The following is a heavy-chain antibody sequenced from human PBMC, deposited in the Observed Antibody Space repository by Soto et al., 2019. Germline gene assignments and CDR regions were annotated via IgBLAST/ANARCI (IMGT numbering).Heavy chain of an antibody. J-gene: IGHJ4*02. CDR3: ARMILRFFDN. CDR2: INYSGST. D-gene: IGHD3-16*01. CDR1: GGSLSGYY. Sequence: SETLSLTCAVDGGSLSGYYWTWIRQSPGEGLEWIGEINYSGSTVYNPSLKSRATISVDTSKNQFSLRLTSVTAADTAVYYCARMILRFFDNWGQGALVTVS. V-gene: IGHV4-34*01.